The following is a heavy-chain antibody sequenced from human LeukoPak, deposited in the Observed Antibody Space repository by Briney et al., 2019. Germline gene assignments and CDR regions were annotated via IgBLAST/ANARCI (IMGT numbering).Heavy chain of an antibody. CDR1: GFTFSSHA. CDR3: ARAPTVTTIFDS. V-gene: IGHV3-23*01. CDR2: IGGIGAST. J-gene: IGHJ4*02. Sequence: GGSLRLSCAASGFTFSSHAMTWVRQAPGKGLEWVSSIGGIGASTFYADSVKGRFTISRDSSKNTLYLQMNSLRAEDTAVYYCARAPTVTTIFDSWGQGTLVTVSS. D-gene: IGHD4-17*01.